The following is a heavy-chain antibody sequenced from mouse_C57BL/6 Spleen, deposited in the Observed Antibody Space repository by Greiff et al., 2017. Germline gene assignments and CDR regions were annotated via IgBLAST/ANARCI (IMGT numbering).Heavy chain of an antibody. CDR3: AKTVYGSSSYWYFDV. D-gene: IGHD1-1*01. Sequence: VQGVESGPGLVQPSQSLSITCTVSGFSLTSYGVHWVRQSPGKGLEWLGVIWRGGSTDYNAAFMSRLSITKDNSKSQVFFKMNSLQADDTAIYYCAKTVYGSSSYWYFDVWGTGTTVTVSS. CDR1: GFSLTSYG. V-gene: IGHV2-5*01. CDR2: IWRGGST. J-gene: IGHJ1*03.